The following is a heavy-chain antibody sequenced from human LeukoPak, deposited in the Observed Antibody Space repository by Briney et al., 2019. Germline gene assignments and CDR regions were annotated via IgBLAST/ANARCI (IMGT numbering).Heavy chain of an antibody. CDR1: GFTFNSYA. J-gene: IGHJ4*02. Sequence: GGSLRLPCAASGFTFNSYAMSWVRQAPGKGLEWVSSISVSGGSTYYAEFVKGRFTISRDNSKNTLYLQMNSLKADDTAMYYCASHYGSGFDSWGQGTLVTVSS. CDR3: ASHYGSGFDS. D-gene: IGHD3-10*01. CDR2: ISVSGGST. V-gene: IGHV3-23*01.